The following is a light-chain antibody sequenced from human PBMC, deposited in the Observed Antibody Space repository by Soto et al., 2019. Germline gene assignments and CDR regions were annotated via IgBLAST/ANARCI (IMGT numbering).Light chain of an antibody. CDR1: SSDVGGYNY. CDR2: EVS. Sequence: QSALTQPPSASGSPGQSVTISCTGTSSDVGGYNYVSWFQQHPGKAPKLMIYEVSKRSSGVPDRFSGSKSGNTASLTVSGLQAEDEADYCCSSYAGSDKERVFGGGTKVTVL. J-gene: IGLJ3*02. V-gene: IGLV2-8*01. CDR3: SSYAGSDKERV.